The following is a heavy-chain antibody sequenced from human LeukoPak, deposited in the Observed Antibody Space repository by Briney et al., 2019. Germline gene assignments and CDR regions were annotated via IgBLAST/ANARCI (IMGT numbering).Heavy chain of an antibody. J-gene: IGHJ6*02. CDR3: ASFIPSSSYGMDV. D-gene: IGHD3-16*01. CDR2: VIPILGIA. Sequence: GASVKVSCKASGYTFTGYYMHWVRQAPGQGLEWMGRVIPILGIANYAQKFQGRVTITADKSTSTAYMELSSLRSEDTAVYYCASFIPSSSYGMDVWGQGTTVTVSS. V-gene: IGHV1-69*02. CDR1: GYTFTGYY.